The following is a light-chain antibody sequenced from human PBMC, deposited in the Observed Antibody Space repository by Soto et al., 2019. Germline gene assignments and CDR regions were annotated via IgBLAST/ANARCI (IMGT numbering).Light chain of an antibody. Sequence: EIVLTQSPGTLSLSPGERATLSCRASQSVSSSYLAWYQQKPGQAPRLLIYGASSRATGIPDRFSGSGSGTDFTLTISRLAPEDFAVYYFQQYGSSPRTFGQGTKLEIK. V-gene: IGKV3-20*01. CDR2: GAS. CDR3: QQYGSSPRT. CDR1: QSVSSSY. J-gene: IGKJ2*01.